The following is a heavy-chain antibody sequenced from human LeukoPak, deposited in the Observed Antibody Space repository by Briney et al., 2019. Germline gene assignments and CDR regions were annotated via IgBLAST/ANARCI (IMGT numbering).Heavy chain of an antibody. CDR3: ARGLGSSGYYSAN. CDR1: GFTFSSYS. CDR2: ISSSSSYI. D-gene: IGHD3-22*01. Sequence: GGSLRLSCAASGFTFSSYSMNWVGQAPGKGLEWVSSISSSSSYIYYADSVKGRFTISRDNAKNSLYLQMNSLRAEDTAVYYCARGLGSSGYYSANWGQGTLVTVSS. J-gene: IGHJ4*02. V-gene: IGHV3-21*01.